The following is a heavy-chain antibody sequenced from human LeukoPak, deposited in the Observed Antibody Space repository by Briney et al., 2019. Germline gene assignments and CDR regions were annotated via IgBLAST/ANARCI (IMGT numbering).Heavy chain of an antibody. CDR2: ISYDGSNK. V-gene: IGHV3-30*03. CDR1: GFTFSSYG. CDR3: ARDGSDSIAVAGTSGY. Sequence: GGSLRLSCAASGFTFSSYGMHWVRQAPGKGLEWVAVISYDGSNKYYADSVKGRFTISRDNAKNSLYLQMNSLRAEDTAVYYCARDGSDSIAVAGTSGYWGQGTLVTVSS. J-gene: IGHJ4*02. D-gene: IGHD6-19*01.